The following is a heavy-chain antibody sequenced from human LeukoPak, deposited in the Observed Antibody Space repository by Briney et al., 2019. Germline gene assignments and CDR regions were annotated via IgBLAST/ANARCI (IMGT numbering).Heavy chain of an antibody. CDR1: GFTFSSYS. CDR2: ISSSSSYI. CDR3: ARDPGYNYGYDY. D-gene: IGHD5-18*01. V-gene: IGHV3-21*01. J-gene: IGHJ4*02. Sequence: GGSLRLSCAASGFTFSSYSMNWVRQAPGKGLEWVSSISSSSSYIYYADSVKGRFTISRDNAKNSLYLQMNSLRAEDTAVYYCARDPGYNYGYDYWGQGTLVTVSS.